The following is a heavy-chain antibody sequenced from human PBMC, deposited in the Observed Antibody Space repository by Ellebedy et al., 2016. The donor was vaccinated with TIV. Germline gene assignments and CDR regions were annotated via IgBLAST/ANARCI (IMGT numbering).Heavy chain of an antibody. CDR3: AKDGQWQS. J-gene: IGHJ5*02. V-gene: IGHV3-9*01. CDR2: FSWNSGTI. D-gene: IGHD6-19*01. Sequence: SLKISCAASGFTFDDYAMHWVRQAPGKGLEWVSGFSWNSGTIDYADSVRGRFTISRDNAKNSLYLQMNSLRPEDTALYYCAKDGQWQSWGQGTLVTVSS. CDR1: GFTFDDYA.